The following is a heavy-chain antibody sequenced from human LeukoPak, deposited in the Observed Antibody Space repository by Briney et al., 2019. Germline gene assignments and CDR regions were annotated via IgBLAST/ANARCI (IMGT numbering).Heavy chain of an antibody. J-gene: IGHJ4*02. V-gene: IGHV1-18*01. Sequence: ASVKVSCKASGYTFTSYGISWVRQAPGQGLEWMGWISGYNGNTNYAQKLQGRVTMTTDTSTSTAYMELRSLRSDDTAVYYCARNPALYYYGSGVDYWGQGTLVTVSS. CDR1: GYTFTSYG. CDR2: ISGYNGNT. CDR3: ARNPALYYYGSGVDY. D-gene: IGHD3-10*01.